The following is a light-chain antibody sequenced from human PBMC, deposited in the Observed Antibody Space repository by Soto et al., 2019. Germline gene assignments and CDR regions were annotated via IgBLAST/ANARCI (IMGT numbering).Light chain of an antibody. CDR2: AAS. Sequence: AIQMTQSPSSLSASVGDRVTIACRASQGIKNDLAWYQQKPGRDPKLLIYAASSFHSGVPSRFSGSGSGTDFTLTISSLQPEDFATYYCLQDYSYPYTFGQGTKLEIK. CDR1: QGIKND. CDR3: LQDYSYPYT. J-gene: IGKJ2*01. V-gene: IGKV1-6*01.